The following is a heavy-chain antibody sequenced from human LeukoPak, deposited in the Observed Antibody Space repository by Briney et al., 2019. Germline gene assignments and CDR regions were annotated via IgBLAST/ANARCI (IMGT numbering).Heavy chain of an antibody. J-gene: IGHJ4*02. Sequence: GRTLRLSCAASGFTFSSYGMHWVRQAPAKGLEWAAVIWYDGSNKYYADSVKSRFTISRDNSKNTLYLQMNSLRAEDTAVYYCARDAARTTIDYWGQGTLVTVSA. D-gene: IGHD4-11*01. CDR1: GFTFSSYG. CDR2: IWYDGSNK. V-gene: IGHV3-33*01. CDR3: ARDAARTTIDY.